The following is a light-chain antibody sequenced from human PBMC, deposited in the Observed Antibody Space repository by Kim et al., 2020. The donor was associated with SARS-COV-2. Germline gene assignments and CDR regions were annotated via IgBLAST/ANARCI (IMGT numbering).Light chain of an antibody. V-gene: IGKV3-20*01. Sequence: EIVLTQSPGTLSLSPGERATLSCRASQSVSSSYLAGYQQKPGQAPRLLIYGASSRATGIPDSFSGSGSGTDFTHTISRLEPEDFAVYYCQQYGSSPYSFGQGTKLEI. CDR2: GAS. J-gene: IGKJ2*03. CDR3: QQYGSSPYS. CDR1: QSVSSSY.